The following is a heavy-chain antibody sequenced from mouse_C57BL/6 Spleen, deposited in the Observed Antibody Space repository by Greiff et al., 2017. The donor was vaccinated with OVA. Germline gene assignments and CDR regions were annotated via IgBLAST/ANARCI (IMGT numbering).Heavy chain of an antibody. J-gene: IGHJ2*01. CDR2: IYPGDGDT. D-gene: IGHD3-3*01. CDR3: TRGPASDY. Sequence: QVQLQQSGPELVKPGASVKISCKASGYAFSSSWMNWVKQRPGKGLEWIGRIYPGDGDTNYNGKFKGKATLTADKSSSTAYMQLRSLTSEDAAVYYCTRGPASDYWGQGTTLTVSS. CDR1: GYAFSSSW. V-gene: IGHV1-82*01.